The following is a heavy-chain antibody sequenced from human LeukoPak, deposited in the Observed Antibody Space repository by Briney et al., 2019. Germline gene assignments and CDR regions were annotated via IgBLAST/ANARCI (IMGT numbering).Heavy chain of an antibody. J-gene: IGHJ4*02. V-gene: IGHV4-59*01. Sequence: SETLSLTRTVSGGSIRSYYWSWIRQPPGKGLEWIGYIYYSGSTNYNPSLKSRVTISVDTSKNQFSLKLSSVTAADTALYYCARDGGDSSSWQGFDYWGQGTLVTVSS. CDR3: ARDGGDSSSWQGFDY. D-gene: IGHD6-13*01. CDR2: IYYSGST. CDR1: GGSIRSYY.